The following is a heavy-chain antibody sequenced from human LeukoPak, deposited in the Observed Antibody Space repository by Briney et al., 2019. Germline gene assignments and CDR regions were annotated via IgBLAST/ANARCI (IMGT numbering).Heavy chain of an antibody. D-gene: IGHD1-26*01. Sequence: ASVKVSCKASGYTFTGYYMHWVRQAPGQGPEWMGWINPNSGGTNYAQKFQGRVTMTRDTSISTAYMELSRLRSDDTAVYYCARGWSGSYYSHYYYYMDAWGKGTTVTVSS. CDR3: ARGWSGSYYSHYYYYMDA. CDR2: INPNSGGT. CDR1: GYTFTGYY. V-gene: IGHV1-2*02. J-gene: IGHJ6*03.